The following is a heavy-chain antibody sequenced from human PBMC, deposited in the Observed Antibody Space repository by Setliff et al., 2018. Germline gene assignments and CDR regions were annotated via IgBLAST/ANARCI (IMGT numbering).Heavy chain of an antibody. Sequence: PSETLSLTCTVSGGSISSYYWSWIRPPPGKRLEWIGYIYYSGSTNYNPSLESRVTISVDTSKNQFSLKLSSVTAADTAVYYCARDWGSSGWYFDYWGQGTLVTVSS. D-gene: IGHD6-19*01. CDR3: ARDWGSSGWYFDY. J-gene: IGHJ4*02. V-gene: IGHV4-59*12. CDR1: GGSISSYY. CDR2: IYYSGST.